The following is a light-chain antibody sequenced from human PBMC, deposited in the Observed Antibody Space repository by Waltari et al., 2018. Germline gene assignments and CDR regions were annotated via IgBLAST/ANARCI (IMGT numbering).Light chain of an antibody. CDR3: QAWDSRSDHRV. J-gene: IGLJ3*02. CDR1: NIGVKS. CDR2: YNS. Sequence: SYVLTQPPSMSVAPGKTARITCGGNNIGVKSVHWYQQKPGQAPLLVIYYNSDRPSGIPERFSGSNPENTATLTINRVEAGDEADYYGQAWDSRSDHRVFGGGTKLTVL. V-gene: IGLV3-21*04.